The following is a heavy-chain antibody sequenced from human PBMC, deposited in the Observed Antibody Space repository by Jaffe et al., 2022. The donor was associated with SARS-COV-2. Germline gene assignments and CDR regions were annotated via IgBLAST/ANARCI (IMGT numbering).Heavy chain of an antibody. CDR2: IYASGST. CDR3: AREITSGYYYFDY. Sequence: QVQLQESGPGLVKPSETLSLTCTVSGASISSYYWIWIRQPAGKGLEWIGRIYASGSTNYNPSLKSRVTMSVDTSKNQFSLKLSSVTAADTAVYYCAREITSGYYYFDYWGQGTLVTVSS. CDR1: GASISSYY. J-gene: IGHJ4*02. D-gene: IGHD5-12*01. V-gene: IGHV4-4*07.